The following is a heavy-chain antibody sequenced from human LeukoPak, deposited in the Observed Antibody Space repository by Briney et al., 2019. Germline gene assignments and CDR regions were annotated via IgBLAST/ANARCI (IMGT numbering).Heavy chain of an antibody. CDR2: IYYSGST. Sequence: SETLSLTCTVSGGSISSYYWSWIRQPPGKGLEWIGYIYYSGSTNYNPSPKSRVTISVDTSKNQFSLKLSSVTAADTAVYYCARVGHYYDSSGYSTRSFDYWGQGTLVTVSS. J-gene: IGHJ4*02. CDR3: ARVGHYYDSSGYSTRSFDY. D-gene: IGHD3-22*01. V-gene: IGHV4-59*01. CDR1: GGSISSYY.